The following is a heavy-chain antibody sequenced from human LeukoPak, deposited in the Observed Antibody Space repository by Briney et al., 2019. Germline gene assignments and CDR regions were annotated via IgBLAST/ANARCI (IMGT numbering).Heavy chain of an antibody. Sequence: GGSLRLSCAASGFTFSNYAMTWVRQAPGKGLEWVSTISDSGGRTNYADSVQGRFTISRDNSKNTLSLQMNSLRAEDTAVYYCAKRPRSLLTFDYWGQGTLVTVSS. CDR2: ISDSGGRT. D-gene: IGHD2-21*01. CDR1: GFTFSNYA. CDR3: AKRPRSLLTFDY. J-gene: IGHJ4*02. V-gene: IGHV3-23*01.